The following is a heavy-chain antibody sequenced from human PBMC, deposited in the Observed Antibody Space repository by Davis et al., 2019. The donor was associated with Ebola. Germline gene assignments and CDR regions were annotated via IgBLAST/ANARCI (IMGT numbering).Heavy chain of an antibody. J-gene: IGHJ4*02. D-gene: IGHD4-17*01. CDR1: GYTFTSYD. CDR2: IIPILGIA. Sequence: SVKVSCKASGYTFTSYDINWVRQAPGQGLEWMGGIIPILGIANYAQKFQGRVTITADESTSTAYMELSSLRSEDTAVYYCASSHDYGDFRHGPWGQGTLVTVSS. CDR3: ASSHDYGDFRHGP. V-gene: IGHV1-69*10.